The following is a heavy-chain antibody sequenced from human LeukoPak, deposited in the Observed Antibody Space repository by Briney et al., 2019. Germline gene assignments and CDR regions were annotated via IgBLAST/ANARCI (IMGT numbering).Heavy chain of an antibody. CDR3: GVRYSGYEWEGAFDI. CDR2: IYYSGST. V-gene: IGHV4-59*08. D-gene: IGHD5-12*01. CDR1: GGSISSYY. J-gene: IGHJ3*02. Sequence: SETLSLTCTVSGGSISSYYRSWIRQPPGKGLEWVGYIYYSGSTNYNPSLKSRVTISVDTSKNQFSLKPSSVNAAETAVYYCGVRYSGYEWEGAFDIWGQGTMVTVSS.